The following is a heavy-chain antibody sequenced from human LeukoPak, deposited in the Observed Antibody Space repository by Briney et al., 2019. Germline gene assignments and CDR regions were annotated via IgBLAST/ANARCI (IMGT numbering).Heavy chain of an antibody. CDR2: INSSGRTI. Sequence: GGSLRLSCAASGFTFSDYYISWIRQAPGKGLEWVSYINSSGRTIYYADSAKGRFTISRDNTEKSLYLQMNSLRADDSAVYFCARLWGGLTMSRFLDSWGQGTPVTVSS. D-gene: IGHD3-16*01. CDR3: ARLWGGLTMSRFLDS. CDR1: GFTFSDYY. V-gene: IGHV3-11*01. J-gene: IGHJ1*01.